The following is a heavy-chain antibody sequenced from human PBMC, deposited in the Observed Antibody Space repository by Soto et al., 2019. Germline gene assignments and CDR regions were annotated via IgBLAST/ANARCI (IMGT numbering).Heavy chain of an antibody. CDR3: ARERATEDQGSLDY. Sequence: SETLSLTCTVSCGSISSGGYYSSWIRQHPGKGLEWVGYIYYSGSTYYNPSLKSRVTISVDTSKNQFSLKLSSVTAADTAVYYCARERATEDQGSLDYWGQGTLVTVSS. D-gene: IGHD7-27*01. V-gene: IGHV4-31*03. CDR2: IYYSGST. J-gene: IGHJ4*02. CDR1: CGSISSGGYY.